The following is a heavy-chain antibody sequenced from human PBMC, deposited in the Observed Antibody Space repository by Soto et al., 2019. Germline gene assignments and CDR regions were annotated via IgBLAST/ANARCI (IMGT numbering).Heavy chain of an antibody. V-gene: IGHV3-23*01. J-gene: IGHJ6*02. CDR2: ISGSGGST. Sequence: GGSLRLSCAASGFTFSSYAMSWVRQAPGKGLEWVSAISGSGGSTYYADSVKGRFTISRDNSKNTLYLQMNSLRAEDTAVYYCAGAMTYYYYGMDVWGQGTTVTVSS. D-gene: IGHD2-2*01. CDR1: GFTFSSYA. CDR3: AGAMTYYYYGMDV.